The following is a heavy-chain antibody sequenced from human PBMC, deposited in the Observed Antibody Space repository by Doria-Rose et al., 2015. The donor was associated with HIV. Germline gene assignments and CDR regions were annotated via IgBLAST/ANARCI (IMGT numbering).Heavy chain of an antibody. CDR3: ARIKSSRWYHKYYFDF. D-gene: IGHD6-13*01. CDR2: IFSDDER. V-gene: IGHV2-26*01. J-gene: IGHJ4*02. Sequence: VTLKESGPVLVKPTETLTLTCTVSGVSLSSPGMGVSWIRQPPGKAPEWLANIFSDDERSYKTSLKSRLTISRGTSKSQVVLTMTDMDPVDTATYYCARIKSSRWYHKYYFDFWGQGTLVIVSA. CDR1: GVSLSSPGMG.